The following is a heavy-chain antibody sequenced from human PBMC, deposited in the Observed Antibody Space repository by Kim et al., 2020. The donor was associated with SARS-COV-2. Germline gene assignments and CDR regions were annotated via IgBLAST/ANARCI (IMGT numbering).Heavy chain of an antibody. Sequence: GGSLRLSCSASGFTFSSYAMHWVRQAPGKGLEYVSAISSNGGSTYYADSVKGRFTISRDNSKNTLYLQMSSLRAEDTAVYYCVKGAYYGSGSYPSPPFDYWGQGTLLTVSS. D-gene: IGHD3-10*01. CDR1: GFTFSSYA. CDR3: VKGAYYGSGSYPSPPFDY. V-gene: IGHV3-64D*09. CDR2: ISSNGGST. J-gene: IGHJ4*02.